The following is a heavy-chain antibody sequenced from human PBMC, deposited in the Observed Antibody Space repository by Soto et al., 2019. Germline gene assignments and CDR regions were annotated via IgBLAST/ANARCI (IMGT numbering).Heavy chain of an antibody. J-gene: IGHJ4*02. CDR2: LNENGANT. V-gene: IGHV3-23*01. D-gene: IGHD7-27*01. CDR1: GFTVSSRA. CDR3: VSGVSAHVGY. Sequence: GGSLRLACAASGFTVSSRAMTWVRQAPGKGLEWVSTLNENGANTHYADSVKGRFTISRDNSRNTLDLQMXSLRAEDTALYYCVSGVSAHVGYWGQGTLVTVSS.